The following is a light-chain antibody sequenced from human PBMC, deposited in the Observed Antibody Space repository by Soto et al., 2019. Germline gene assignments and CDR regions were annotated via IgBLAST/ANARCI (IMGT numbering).Light chain of an antibody. V-gene: IGKV3-15*01. J-gene: IGKJ1*01. Sequence: EIVMTQSPATLSVSPGERATLSCRASQSVSSDLAWYQQKPGQAPRLLIYDASTRASGIPARFSGSGSGTEFTLTISSLQSEDFGLYYCQHYKNWPPRTFGQGTKVEIK. CDR3: QHYKNWPPRT. CDR1: QSVSSD. CDR2: DAS.